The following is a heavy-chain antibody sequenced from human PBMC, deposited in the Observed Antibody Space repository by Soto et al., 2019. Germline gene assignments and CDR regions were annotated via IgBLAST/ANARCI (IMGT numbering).Heavy chain of an antibody. D-gene: IGHD4-4*01. CDR2: MNPRSGGT. CDR3: ARSHDSTSYPLDL. J-gene: IGHJ5*02. CDR1: GYTFTNYY. V-gene: IGHV1-2*02. Sequence: ASVKVSCKASGYTFTNYYMHWVRQAPGQGLEWMGWMNPRSGGTKYAQAFQDRVTMTRDASISTAYMEVTSMRHGDTALYLRARSHDSTSYPLDLWGPGTLVTVSA.